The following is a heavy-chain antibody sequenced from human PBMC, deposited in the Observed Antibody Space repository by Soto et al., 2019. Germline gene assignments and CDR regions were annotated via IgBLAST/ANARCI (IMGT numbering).Heavy chain of an antibody. J-gene: IGHJ4*02. CDR3: ERSSGYYALEY. V-gene: IGHV1-3*01. CDR1: GYTFSSYA. CDR2: INAGNGNT. Sequence: QVQPVQSGAEVKKPGASVKVSCKASGYTFSSYAMHWVRQAPGQRLEWMGWINAGNGNTKYSQKFQGRVTITRDTSASTAYMELSSLRSEDTAVYYFERSSGYYALEYWGQGTLVTVAS. D-gene: IGHD3-22*01.